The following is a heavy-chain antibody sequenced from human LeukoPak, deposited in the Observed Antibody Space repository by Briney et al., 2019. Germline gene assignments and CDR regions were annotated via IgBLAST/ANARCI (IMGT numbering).Heavy chain of an antibody. V-gene: IGHV1-69*04. CDR1: GGTFSSYA. CDR3: ARVDSGSYRFDP. D-gene: IGHD1-26*01. CDR2: IIPILGIA. Sequence: SVKVSCKASGGTFSSYAISWVRQAPGQGLEWMGRIIPILGIANYAQKSQGRVTITADKSTSTAYMELSSLRSEDTAVYYCARVDSGSYRFDPWGQGTLVTVSS. J-gene: IGHJ5*02.